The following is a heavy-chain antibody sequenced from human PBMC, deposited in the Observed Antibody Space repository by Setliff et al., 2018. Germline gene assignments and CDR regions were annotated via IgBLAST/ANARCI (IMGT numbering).Heavy chain of an antibody. CDR3: ASATGY. V-gene: IGHV3-7*01. CDR2: INPGGSEE. CDR1: GGSVSSAS. J-gene: IGHJ4*02. Sequence: ETLSLTCTVSGGSVSSASHYWGWIRQAPGKGLEWVANINPGGSEEYYLDSVKGRFTISRDNAKTSLYLLMNSLRADDTAVYFCASATGYWGQGILVTVSS.